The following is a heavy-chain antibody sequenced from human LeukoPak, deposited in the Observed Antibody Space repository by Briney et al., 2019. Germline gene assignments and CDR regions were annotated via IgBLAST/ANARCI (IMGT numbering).Heavy chain of an antibody. D-gene: IGHD3-10*01. Sequence: PSETLSLTCAVYGGSFSGYYWSWIRQPPGKGLEWIGEINHSGSTNYNPSLKSRVTISVDTSKNQFSLKLSSVTAADTAVYYCARGRSAMVRGVISYYFDYWGQGTVVTVSS. CDR1: GGSFSGYY. V-gene: IGHV4-34*01. CDR3: ARGRSAMVRGVISYYFDY. CDR2: INHSGST. J-gene: IGHJ4*02.